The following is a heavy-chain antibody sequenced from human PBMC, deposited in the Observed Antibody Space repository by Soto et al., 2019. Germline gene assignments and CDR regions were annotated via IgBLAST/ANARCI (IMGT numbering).Heavy chain of an antibody. Sequence: SETLSLTCTVSGGSITGSYWSWIRQPPGKGLELIGYIYYTGSTNYSPSLKSRVTISIDTSKNQFSLKLNSVTAADTAVYYCARGGYNYPNWFDPWGPGTLVT. V-gene: IGHV4-59*01. CDR3: ARGGYNYPNWFDP. D-gene: IGHD5-18*01. CDR2: IYYTGST. J-gene: IGHJ5*02. CDR1: GGSITGSY.